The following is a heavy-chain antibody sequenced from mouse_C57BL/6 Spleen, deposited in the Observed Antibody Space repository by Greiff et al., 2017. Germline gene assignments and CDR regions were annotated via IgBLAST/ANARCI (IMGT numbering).Heavy chain of an antibody. J-gene: IGHJ1*03. Sequence: QVQLQQPGAELVKPGASVKLSCKASGYTFTSYWMHWVKQRPGQGLEWIGMIHPNSGSTNYNEKFKSKATLTVDKSSSTAYMQLSSLTSEDSAVYYCASCAITTVVARYWYLDVWGTGTTVTVSS. CDR1: GYTFTSYW. CDR2: IHPNSGST. V-gene: IGHV1-64*01. D-gene: IGHD1-1*01. CDR3: ASCAITTVVARYWYLDV.